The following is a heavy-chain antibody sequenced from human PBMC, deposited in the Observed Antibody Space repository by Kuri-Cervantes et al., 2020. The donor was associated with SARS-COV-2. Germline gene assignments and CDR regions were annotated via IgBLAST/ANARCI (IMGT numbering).Heavy chain of an antibody. V-gene: IGHV3-48*01. J-gene: IGHJ4*02. CDR1: GFTFSSYA. Sequence: GESLKISCAASGFTFSSYAMHWVRQAPGKGLEWVSYISSSSSTIYYADSVKGRFTISRGNSKNTLYLQMNSLRAEDTAVYYCARDRLERGSSHPYYFDYWGQGTLVTVSS. CDR2: ISSSSSTI. CDR3: ARDRLERGSSHPYYFDY. D-gene: IGHD1-26*01.